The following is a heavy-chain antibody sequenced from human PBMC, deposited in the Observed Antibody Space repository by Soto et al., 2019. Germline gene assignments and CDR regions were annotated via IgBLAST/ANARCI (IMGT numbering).Heavy chain of an antibody. D-gene: IGHD3-3*01. Sequence: QVQLQQWGAGLLKPSETLSLTYAVYGGSFSGYYWSWIRQPPGKGLEWIGEINHSGSTNYNPSLKSRVTISVDTSKNQFSLKLSSVTAADTAVYYCARASYYDFWSGDDAFDIWGQGTMVTVSS. CDR1: GGSFSGYY. CDR3: ARASYYDFWSGDDAFDI. J-gene: IGHJ3*02. CDR2: INHSGST. V-gene: IGHV4-34*01.